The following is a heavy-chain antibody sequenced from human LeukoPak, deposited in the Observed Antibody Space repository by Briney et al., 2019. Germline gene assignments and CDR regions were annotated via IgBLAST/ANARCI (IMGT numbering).Heavy chain of an antibody. CDR1: GFTFSSYA. V-gene: IGHV3-23*01. J-gene: IGHJ4*02. CDR3: AKDLYCSSTSCPDY. Sequence: GVSLRLSCAASGFTFSSYAMSWVRQAPGKGLEWVSAISGSGGSTYYADSVKGRFTIYRDNSKNTLYLQMNSLRAEDTAVYYCAKDLYCSSTSCPDYWGQGTLVTVSS. D-gene: IGHD2-2*01. CDR2: ISGSGGST.